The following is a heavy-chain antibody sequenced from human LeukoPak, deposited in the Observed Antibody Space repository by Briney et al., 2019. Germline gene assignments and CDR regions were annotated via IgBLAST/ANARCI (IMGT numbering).Heavy chain of an antibody. J-gene: IGHJ6*03. CDR2: IRFDGTSK. V-gene: IGHV3-30*02. CDR1: GFTFSNFG. CDR3: AKPSLSGPSGDYYYMDV. D-gene: IGHD3-3*01. Sequence: PGGSLRLSCAASGFTFSNFGMHWVRQTPGKGLEWVAFIRFDGTSKFYADSVKARFTISRDNSQNTVSLQLNTLRIEDTALYYCAKPSLSGPSGDYYYMDVWGKGTTVTVSS.